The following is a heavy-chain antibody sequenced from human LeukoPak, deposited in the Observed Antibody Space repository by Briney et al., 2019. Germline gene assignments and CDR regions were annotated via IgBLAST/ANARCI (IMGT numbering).Heavy chain of an antibody. J-gene: IGHJ4*02. Sequence: SETLSLTCTVSGGSISSDFWSWIRQPPGKGLEWIGYITYSGSTNYNPSLRSRVTISINTSRNQFSLKLSSVTAADTAIYYCARTYYYFPGSSSGSYNFDYWGQGTPVTVSS. CDR1: GGSISSDF. V-gene: IGHV4-59*01. CDR3: ARTYYYFPGSSSGSYNFDY. CDR2: ITYSGST. D-gene: IGHD3-10*01.